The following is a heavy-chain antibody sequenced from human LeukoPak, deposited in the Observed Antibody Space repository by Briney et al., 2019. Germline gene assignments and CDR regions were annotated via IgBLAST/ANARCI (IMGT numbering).Heavy chain of an antibody. J-gene: IGHJ6*03. Sequence: GASVKVSCKASGYTFTSYGISWVRQAPGQGLEWMGWISAYNGNTNYAQKLQGRVTMTTDTSTSTAYMELRSLRSDDTAVYYCARAGAGTKYYDILTGYYLAAMDVWGKGTTVTVSS. CDR1: GYTFTSYG. CDR3: ARAGAGTKYYDILTGYYLAAMDV. D-gene: IGHD3-9*01. CDR2: ISAYNGNT. V-gene: IGHV1-18*01.